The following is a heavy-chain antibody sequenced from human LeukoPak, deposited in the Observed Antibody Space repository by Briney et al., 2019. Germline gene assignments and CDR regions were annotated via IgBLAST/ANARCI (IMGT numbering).Heavy chain of an antibody. CDR3: ARPGGGGPKWYFDL. CDR2: INHSGST. J-gene: IGHJ2*01. D-gene: IGHD2-15*01. Sequence: SETLSLTCAVYGGSFSGYYWSWIRQPPGKGLEWIGEINHSGSTNYNPSLKSRVTISVDTSKNQFSLKLSSVTAADTAVYYCARPGGGGPKWYFDLWGRGTLVTVSS. CDR1: GGSFSGYY. V-gene: IGHV4-34*01.